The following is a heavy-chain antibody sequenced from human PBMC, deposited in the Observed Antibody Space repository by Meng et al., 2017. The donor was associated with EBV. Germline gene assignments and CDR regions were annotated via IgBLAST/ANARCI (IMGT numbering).Heavy chain of an antibody. V-gene: IGHV1-69*06. CDR3: ASESGRGYTPDY. CDR2: FLPRLGAT. J-gene: IGHJ4*02. Sequence: VQLVAEGKKPGSSVKVSCKTSGGPFRYYAISWVRQAPGQGLEWLGGFLPRLGATNYAQKFHGRVKITADKSTSTHYMDLSSLRSEDTAIYYCASESGRGYTPDYWGQGTLVTVSS. CDR1: GGPFRYYA. D-gene: IGHD3-10*01.